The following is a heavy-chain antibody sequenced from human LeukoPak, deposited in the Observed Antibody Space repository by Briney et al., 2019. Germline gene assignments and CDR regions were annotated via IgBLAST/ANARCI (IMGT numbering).Heavy chain of an antibody. V-gene: IGHV4-4*07. CDR2: IFTSGNT. J-gene: IGHJ2*01. Sequence: PSETLSLTCTFSGGSISDYYWTWIRQPAGKGLEWIGRIFTSGNTNYNPSLKSRVTISVDTSKNQFSLKLSSVTAADTAVYYCARRGMVRGVIKTHGTFDLWGRGTLVTVSS. D-gene: IGHD3-10*01. CDR3: ARRGMVRGVIKTHGTFDL. CDR1: GGSISDYY.